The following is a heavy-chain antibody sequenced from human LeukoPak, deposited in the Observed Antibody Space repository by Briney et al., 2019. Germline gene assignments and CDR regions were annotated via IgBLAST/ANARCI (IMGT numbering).Heavy chain of an antibody. CDR2: IWYDGSNK. D-gene: IGHD6-6*01. CDR1: GFTFSSYA. Sequence: GGSLRLSCAASGFTFSSYAMSWVRQAPGKGLEWVAVIWYDGSNKYYADSVKGRFTISRDNSKNTLYLQMNSLRAEDTAVYYCAKGGIAARQGYFDYWGQGTLVTVSS. V-gene: IGHV3-33*06. CDR3: AKGGIAARQGYFDY. J-gene: IGHJ4*02.